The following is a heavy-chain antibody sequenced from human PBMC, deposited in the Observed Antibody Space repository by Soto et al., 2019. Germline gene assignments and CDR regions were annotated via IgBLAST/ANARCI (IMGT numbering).Heavy chain of an antibody. CDR2: IIPIFGTA. Sequence: ASVKVSCKASGGTFSSYAISWVRQAPGQGLEWMGGIIPIFGTANYAQKFQGRVTITADESTSTAYMELSSLRSEDTAVYYCARYLVVVVAAEFRGMDVWGQGTKVTVSS. CDR3: ARYLVVVVAAEFRGMDV. J-gene: IGHJ6*02. D-gene: IGHD2-15*01. V-gene: IGHV1-69*13. CDR1: GGTFSSYA.